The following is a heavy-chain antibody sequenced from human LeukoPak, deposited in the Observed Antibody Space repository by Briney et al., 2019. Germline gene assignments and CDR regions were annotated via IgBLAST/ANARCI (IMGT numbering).Heavy chain of an antibody. CDR1: GFTFSSYG. J-gene: IGHJ4*02. CDR2: ISYDGSNK. CDR3: AKAQIEDTAMVNLGPFDY. D-gene: IGHD5-18*01. Sequence: PGGSLRLSCAASGFTFSSYGMHWVRQAPGKGLEWVAVISYDGSNKYYADSVMGRFTISRDNSKNTLYLQMNSLRAEDTAVYYCAKAQIEDTAMVNLGPFDYWGQGTLVTVSS. V-gene: IGHV3-30*18.